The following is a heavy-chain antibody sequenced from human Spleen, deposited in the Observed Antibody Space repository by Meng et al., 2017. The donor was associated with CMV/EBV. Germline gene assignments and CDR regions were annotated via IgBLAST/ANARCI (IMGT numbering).Heavy chain of an antibody. J-gene: IGHJ4*02. CDR1: GFPFSSYW. D-gene: IGHD3-3*01. CDR2: VKPDGSEK. V-gene: IGHV3-7*03. Sequence: GESLKISCAASGFPFSSYWMSWVRQAPGKGLEWVANVKPDGSEKYYVDSVKGRFTISRDNAKSSLYLQMNSLRAEDTAVYYCAKDGDFWGQGTLVTVSS. CDR3: AKDGDF.